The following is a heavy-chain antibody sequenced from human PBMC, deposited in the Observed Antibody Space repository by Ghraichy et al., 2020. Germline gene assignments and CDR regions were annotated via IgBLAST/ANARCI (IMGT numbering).Heavy chain of an antibody. CDR1: GFTFSNYV. D-gene: IGHD6-19*01. Sequence: GGSLRLSCAASGFTFSNYVMSWVRQAPGKGLEWVSGIIGRGGSTYYADSVKGRFTISRDTSKNTLYLQMNSLRVEDTAVYYCAKDREYSSDWYLILGASPTWAQGTVVTVS. CDR3: AKDREYSSDWYLILGASPT. CDR2: IIGRGGST. V-gene: IGHV3-23*01. J-gene: IGHJ3*01.